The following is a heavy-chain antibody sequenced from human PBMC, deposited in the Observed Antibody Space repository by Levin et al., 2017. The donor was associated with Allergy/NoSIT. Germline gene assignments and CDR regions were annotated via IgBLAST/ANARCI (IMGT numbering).Heavy chain of an antibody. CDR2: IKHDGSEG. V-gene: IGHV3-7*01. D-gene: IGHD2-21*02. Sequence: GESLKISCAASGFTFSVYWMAWVRQAPGKGLEWVANIKHDGSEGHHVGSVRGRFTISRDNARKSLYLQMNSLRVEGTAVYYCVRDCGGDCYSYWGQGTLVTVSS. CDR3: VRDCGGDCYSY. CDR1: GFTFSVYW. J-gene: IGHJ4*02.